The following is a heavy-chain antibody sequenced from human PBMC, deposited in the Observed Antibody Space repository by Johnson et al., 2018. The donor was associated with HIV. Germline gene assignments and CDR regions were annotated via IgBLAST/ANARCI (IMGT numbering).Heavy chain of an antibody. CDR2: ISYDGSNK. CDR1: GFTFSSYG. Sequence: QVQLVESGGGVVQPGRSLRLSCAASGFTFSSYGMHWVRQAPGQGLEWVAVISYDGSNKYYADSVKGRFTISRDNSKNTLYLQMNSLRAEDTSLYYCARDVGGWGYRHAFDMWGQGTMVTVSS. V-gene: IGHV3-30*03. J-gene: IGHJ3*02. CDR3: ARDVGGWGYRHAFDM. D-gene: IGHD5-12*01.